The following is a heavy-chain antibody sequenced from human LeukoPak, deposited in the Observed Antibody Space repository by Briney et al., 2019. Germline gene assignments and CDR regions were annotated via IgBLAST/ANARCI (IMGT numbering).Heavy chain of an antibody. D-gene: IGHD5-24*01. J-gene: IGHJ4*02. Sequence: SETLSLTCAVYGGSFSGYYWSWIRQPPGKGLEWIGEINHSGSTNYNPSLKSRITISVDTSKNQFSLKLTSITAADTAVYYCARVRGGTYNHYFDYWGQGTLVTVSS. CDR2: INHSGST. CDR1: GGSFSGYY. V-gene: IGHV4-34*01. CDR3: ARVRGGTYNHYFDY.